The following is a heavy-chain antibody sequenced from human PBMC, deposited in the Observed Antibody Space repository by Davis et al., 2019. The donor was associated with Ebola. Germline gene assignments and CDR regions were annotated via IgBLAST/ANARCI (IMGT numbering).Heavy chain of an antibody. Sequence: MPSETLSLTCAVYGESFSYYYWSWIRQPPGKGLEWIGEINHSGSANYDPSLKSRATISVDTSKNQFSLKLISVSAADMAVYYCARKTGVRYYFNYWGQGILVTVSP. CDR3: ARKTGVRYYFNY. J-gene: IGHJ4*02. CDR1: GESFSYYY. CDR2: INHSGSA. V-gene: IGHV4-34*01. D-gene: IGHD3-10*01.